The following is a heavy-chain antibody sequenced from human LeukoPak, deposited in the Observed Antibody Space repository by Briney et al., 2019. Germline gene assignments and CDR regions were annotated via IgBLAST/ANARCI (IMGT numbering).Heavy chain of an antibody. J-gene: IGHJ5*02. D-gene: IGHD6-13*01. Sequence: PSETLSLTCAVSGGSISSGGHSWSWIRQPPGKGLEWIGYIYHSGSTYYNPSLKSRVTISVDRSKNQFSLKLSSVTAADTAVYYCARGTAAAGFDWFDPWGQGTLVTVSS. V-gene: IGHV4-30-2*01. CDR3: ARGTAAAGFDWFDP. CDR1: GGSISSGGHS. CDR2: IYHSGST.